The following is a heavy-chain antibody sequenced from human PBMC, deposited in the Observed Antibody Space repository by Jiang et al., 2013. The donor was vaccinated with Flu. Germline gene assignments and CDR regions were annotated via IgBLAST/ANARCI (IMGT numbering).Heavy chain of an antibody. Sequence: QTLSLTCTLSGDSVSSNSAAWNWIRQSPSRGIEWLGRTYYRSKWSNHYAESVKSRITINPDTSKNQFSLQLNTVTPEDTAVYYCARADCSGGRCDTDGAFDVWGQGTMVTVSS. J-gene: IGHJ3*01. CDR3: ARADCSGGRCDTDGAFDV. D-gene: IGHD2-15*01. CDR2: TYYRSKWSN. CDR1: GDSVSSNSAA. V-gene: IGHV6-1*01.